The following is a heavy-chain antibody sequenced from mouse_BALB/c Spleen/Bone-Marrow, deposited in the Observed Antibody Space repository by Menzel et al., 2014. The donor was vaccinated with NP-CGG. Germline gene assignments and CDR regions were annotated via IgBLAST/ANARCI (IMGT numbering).Heavy chain of an antibody. J-gene: IGHJ2*01. Sequence: EVMLVESGGGLVQPGGSLKLSCTASGFDFSRYWMSWVRRAPGKGLQRIGEINPESSTINYSPSLKDKFIISRDNAKNTLYLQMSKVRSEDTALYYCARLTYYGLTDYWGQGTTLTVSS. CDR2: INPESSTI. D-gene: IGHD1-2*01. V-gene: IGHV4-1*02. CDR3: ARLTYYGLTDY. CDR1: GFDFSRYW.